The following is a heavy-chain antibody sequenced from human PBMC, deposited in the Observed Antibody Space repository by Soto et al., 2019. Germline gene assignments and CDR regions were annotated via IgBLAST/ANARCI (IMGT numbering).Heavy chain of an antibody. CDR1: GFTFNYYW. CDR3: VRGDKGGFDL. Sequence: EVQLVESEGGLVQRGGSLRLSCAASGFTFNYYWMHWVRQAPGQGLVWVSHIHSDGSTTTYADSVKVRFTISRDNAKNTLYLQMNSLRAEDTAVYYCVRGDKGGFDLWGQGTTVTVSS. V-gene: IGHV3-74*01. J-gene: IGHJ3*01. D-gene: IGHD2-21*02. CDR2: IHSDGSTT.